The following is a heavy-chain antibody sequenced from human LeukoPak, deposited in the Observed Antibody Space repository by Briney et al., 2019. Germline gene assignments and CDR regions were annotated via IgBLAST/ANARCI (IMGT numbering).Heavy chain of an antibody. CDR2: FYTNGST. J-gene: IGHJ3*02. D-gene: IGHD1/OR15-1a*01. Sequence: SETLSLTCTVSSGSVITYSWSWIRQPAGEGLEWIGRFYTNGSTNYNPSLKTRVTLSIDKSKNHFSLKLSSVTAADTAVYYCARELTLTTAFDIWGQGTVVTVSS. CDR1: SGSVITYS. CDR3: ARELTLTTAFDI. V-gene: IGHV4-4*07.